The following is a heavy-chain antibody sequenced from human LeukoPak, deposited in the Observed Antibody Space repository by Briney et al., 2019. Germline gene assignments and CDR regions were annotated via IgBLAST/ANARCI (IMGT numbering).Heavy chain of an antibody. CDR1: GFTFSSYS. D-gene: IGHD6-19*01. J-gene: IGHJ3*02. CDR3: ARVGQWLANAFDI. Sequence: GGSLGLSCAASGFTFSSYSMNWVRQAPGKGLEWVSSISSSSSYIYYADSVKGRFTISRDNAKNSLYLQMNSLRAEDTAVYYCARVGQWLANAFDIWGQGTMVTVSS. V-gene: IGHV3-21*01. CDR2: ISSSSSYI.